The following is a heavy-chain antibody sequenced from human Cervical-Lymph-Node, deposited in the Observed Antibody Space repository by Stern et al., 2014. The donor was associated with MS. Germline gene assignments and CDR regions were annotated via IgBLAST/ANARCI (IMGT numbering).Heavy chain of an antibody. CDR2: IIPLFGSA. CDR3: ATDGEMTTIGLQY. D-gene: IGHD5-24*01. CDR1: GGSFITHA. V-gene: IGHV1-69*06. Sequence: VQLVQSGAEVRKPGSSVTVSCKASGGSFITHAFSWGRQAPGHGLEWMGGIIPLFGSAQYAQKFQGRLTLIADKATTTAYMELNSLTTEDTAVYYCATDGEMTTIGLQYWGQGTLVAVSS. J-gene: IGHJ4*02.